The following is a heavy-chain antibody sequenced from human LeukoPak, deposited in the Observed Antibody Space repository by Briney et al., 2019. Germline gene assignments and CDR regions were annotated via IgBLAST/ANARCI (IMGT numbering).Heavy chain of an antibody. CDR1: GYTFISYT. CDR3: ARGRERAGYSYGH. Sequence: ASVKVSCKASGYTFISYTMNWVRQAPGQGLECMGRINTNTGNPTYAQGFTGRFVFSLDTSVSTAYLQISSLKAEDTAMYYCARGRERAGYSYGHWGQGTLVTVSS. D-gene: IGHD5-18*01. J-gene: IGHJ4*02. CDR2: INTNTGNP. V-gene: IGHV7-4-1*02.